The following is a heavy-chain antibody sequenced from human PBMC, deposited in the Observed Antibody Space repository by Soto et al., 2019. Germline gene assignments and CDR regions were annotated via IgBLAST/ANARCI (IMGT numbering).Heavy chain of an antibody. D-gene: IGHD3-10*01. CDR1: GFIFSTTD. J-gene: IGHJ5*01. Sequence: GGSLRLSCEASGFIFSTTDMSWVRQAPGKGLEWVSTIYGDGRTTYYADSVRGRFSISRDNSKNMVYLQMDSLRVDDTAIYYCVKNSGWFNSWGQGSLVTVS. CDR2: IYGDGRTT. CDR3: VKNSGWFNS. V-gene: IGHV3-23*01.